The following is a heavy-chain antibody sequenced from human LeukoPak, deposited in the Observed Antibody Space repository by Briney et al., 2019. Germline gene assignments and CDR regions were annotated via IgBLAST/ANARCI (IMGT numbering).Heavy chain of an antibody. CDR2: IWYDGSNK. CDR3: ARDLQQWLEDYYYGMDV. J-gene: IGHJ6*02. D-gene: IGHD6-19*01. CDR1: GFTFSSYG. Sequence: GGSLRLSCAASGFTFSSYGMHWVRQAPGKGLEWVAVIWYDGSNKYYADSVKGRFTISRDNSKNTLYLQMNSLRAEDTAVYYRARDLQQWLEDYYYGMDVWGQGTTVTVSS. V-gene: IGHV3-33*01.